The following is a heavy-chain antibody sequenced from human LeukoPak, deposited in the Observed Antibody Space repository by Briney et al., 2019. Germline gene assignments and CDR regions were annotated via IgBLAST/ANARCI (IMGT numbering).Heavy chain of an antibody. D-gene: IGHD2-21*01. CDR1: GYTCTSYD. J-gene: IGHJ6*03. CDR2: MNPNSGNT. Sequence: GASVKVSCKASGYTCTSYDISWVPQATGQGLEGTGWMNPNSGNTGYAQMFQGRVTITRHTSKSTAYTELRRLRPADTAWYYCARECGGTIGGTKAYYYMDVWGKGTTVTVSS. V-gene: IGHV1-8*01. CDR3: ARECGGTIGGTKAYYYMDV.